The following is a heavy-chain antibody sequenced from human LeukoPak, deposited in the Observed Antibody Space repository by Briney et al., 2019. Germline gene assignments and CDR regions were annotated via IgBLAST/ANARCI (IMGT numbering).Heavy chain of an antibody. CDR3: AREVKQLVYFDY. Sequence: SETLSLTCTVSGYSISSSYYWGWIRQPPGKGLEWIGSIYYSGSTYYNPSLKSRVTISVDTSKNQFSLKLSSVTAADTAVYYCAREVKQLVYFDYWGQGTLVTVSS. V-gene: IGHV4-38-2*02. J-gene: IGHJ4*02. CDR1: GYSISSSYY. D-gene: IGHD6-6*01. CDR2: IYYSGST.